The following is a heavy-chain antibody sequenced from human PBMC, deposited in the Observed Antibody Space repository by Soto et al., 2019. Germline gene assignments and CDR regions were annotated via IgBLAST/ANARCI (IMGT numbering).Heavy chain of an antibody. D-gene: IGHD2-15*01. V-gene: IGHV6-1*01. Sequence: SQTLSLTCVISGDSVSSNGACWNWIRQSPSRVLRWLGRIYYRSKWFHDYAASVESRMAINPDTSRNQFSLQLNYVTPEDTAVYYCARVHCSAGTCLDGLDFWGQGTTVTVYS. J-gene: IGHJ6*02. CDR3: ARVHCSAGTCLDGLDF. CDR2: IYYRSKWFH. CDR1: GDSVSSNGAC.